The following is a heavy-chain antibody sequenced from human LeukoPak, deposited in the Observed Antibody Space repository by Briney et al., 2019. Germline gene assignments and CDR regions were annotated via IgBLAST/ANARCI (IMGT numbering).Heavy chain of an antibody. D-gene: IGHD3-22*01. J-gene: IGHJ4*02. CDR1: GGSISNYY. CDR2: VYYSGST. V-gene: IGHV4-59*08. Sequence: SETLSLTYTVSGGSISNYYWSWIRRPPGKGLECSGHVYYSGSTDYNPSLKSRLTISVDSSLNQFFLRLSSVTAADTAMYYCARHLYDSRGQTSFDYWGQGTLVTVSS. CDR3: ARHLYDSRGQTSFDY.